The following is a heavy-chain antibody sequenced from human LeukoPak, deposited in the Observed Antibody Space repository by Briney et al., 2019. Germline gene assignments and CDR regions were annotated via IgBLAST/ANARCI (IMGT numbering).Heavy chain of an antibody. CDR1: GYSISSGYY. Sequence: SETLSLTCTVSGYSISSGYYWGWIRQPPGKGLEWIGSIYHSGSTYYNPSLKSRVTISVDTSKNQFSLKLSSVTAADTAVYYCARGPYGSGSYLDYWGQGTLVTVSS. J-gene: IGHJ4*02. CDR3: ARGPYGSGSYLDY. D-gene: IGHD3-10*01. V-gene: IGHV4-38-2*02. CDR2: IYHSGST.